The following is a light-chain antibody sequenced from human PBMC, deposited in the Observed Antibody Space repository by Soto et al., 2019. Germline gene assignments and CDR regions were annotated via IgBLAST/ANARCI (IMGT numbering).Light chain of an antibody. J-gene: IGKJ4*01. CDR3: KQSYSTPLT. CDR1: QSISTF. CDR2: AAS. Sequence: DIQMTQSPSSLSASVGVRVAITCRASQSISTFLNWYQQKPGKAPKLLIYAASSLQSGVPSRFSGSGSGTDFTLTVSSLQPEDFATYYCKQSYSTPLTFGGGTKVDIK. V-gene: IGKV1-39*01.